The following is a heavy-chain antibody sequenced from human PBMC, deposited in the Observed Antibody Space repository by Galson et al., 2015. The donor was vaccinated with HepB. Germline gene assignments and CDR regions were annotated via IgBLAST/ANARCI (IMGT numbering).Heavy chain of an antibody. J-gene: IGHJ2*01. D-gene: IGHD3-3*01. V-gene: IGHV1-8*01. CDR1: GYTFTSYD. Sequence: SVKVSCKASGYTFTSYDINWVRQATGQGLEWMGWMNPNSGNTGYAQKFQGRVTMTRNTSISTAYMELSSLRSEDTAVYYCARSGVYYDFWSGYWYLDLWGRGTLVTVSS. CDR2: MNPNSGNT. CDR3: ARSGVYYDFWSGYWYLDL.